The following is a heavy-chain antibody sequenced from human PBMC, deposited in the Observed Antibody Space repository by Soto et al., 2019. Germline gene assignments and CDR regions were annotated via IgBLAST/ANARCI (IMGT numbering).Heavy chain of an antibody. V-gene: IGHV4-59*08. CDR2: MYYGGRT. CDR3: ARGTPSPLIVRSSRGPWFDP. J-gene: IGHJ5*02. CDR1: GVSINSYY. D-gene: IGHD2-15*01. Sequence: SDTLSLTCPVPGVSINSYYWSWIRQPPGKGLQWIGYMYYGGRTNYNPSLKSRVTISVDTSKMQVSLKLSSVTAADTAVYFCARGTPSPLIVRSSRGPWFDPWGQGTLVTVSS.